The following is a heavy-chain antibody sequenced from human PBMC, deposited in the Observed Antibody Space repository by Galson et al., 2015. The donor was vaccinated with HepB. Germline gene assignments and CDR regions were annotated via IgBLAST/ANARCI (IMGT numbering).Heavy chain of an antibody. CDR1: GGSFSDYY. CDR2: ISPSGTT. J-gene: IGHJ5*01. CDR3: ARLDYYDSGSPDS. D-gene: IGHD3-10*01. V-gene: IGHV4-34*01. Sequence: SETLSLTCAVYGGSFSDYYWTWIRQPPGKGLEWIGEISPSGTTNYNPSLKSRVTISLDTSRNQFSLKLSSVTAADTAVYYCARLDYYDSGSPDSWGQGTLVTVSS.